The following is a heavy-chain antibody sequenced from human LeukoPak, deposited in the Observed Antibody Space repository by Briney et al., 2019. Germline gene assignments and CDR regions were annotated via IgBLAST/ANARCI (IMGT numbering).Heavy chain of an antibody. CDR2: IYHSGST. J-gene: IGHJ4*02. Sequence: KPSETLSLTCAVSGYSISSGYYWGWIRQPPGKGLEWIGSIYHSGSTYYNPSLKSRVTISVDTSKNQFSLKLSSVTAADTAVYYCVRTSRKQGYYFDYWGQGTPVTVSS. CDR1: GYSISSGYY. V-gene: IGHV4-38-2*01. D-gene: IGHD1-14*01. CDR3: VRTSRKQGYYFDY.